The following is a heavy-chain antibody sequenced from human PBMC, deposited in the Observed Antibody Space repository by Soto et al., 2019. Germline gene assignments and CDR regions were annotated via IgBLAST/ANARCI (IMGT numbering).Heavy chain of an antibody. V-gene: IGHV3-30-3*01. J-gene: IGHJ4*02. Sequence: GGSLRLSCAASGFTFSSYGMHWVRQAPGKGLEWVAVISYDGSNKYYADSVKGRFTISRDNSKNTLYLQMNSLRAEDTAVYFCARAKRDYYDSSSYSRYWGQGTLVTVSS. CDR2: ISYDGSNK. D-gene: IGHD3-22*01. CDR3: ARAKRDYYDSSSYSRY. CDR1: GFTFSSYG.